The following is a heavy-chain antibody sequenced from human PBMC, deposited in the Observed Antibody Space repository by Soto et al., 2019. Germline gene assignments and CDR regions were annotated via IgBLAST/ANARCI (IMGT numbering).Heavy chain of an antibody. J-gene: IGHJ6*02. Sequence: SVKVSCKASGGTFSSYAISWVRQAPGQGLEWMGGIIPIFGTANYAQKFQGRVTITADESTSTAYMELSSLRSEDTAVYYCARSYSSSGSAKAKPTSPPTYCMNVWGQGTTVTVSS. CDR2: IIPIFGTA. CDR1: GGTFSSYA. V-gene: IGHV1-69*13. CDR3: ARSYSSSGSAKAKPTSPPTYCMNV. D-gene: IGHD6-6*01.